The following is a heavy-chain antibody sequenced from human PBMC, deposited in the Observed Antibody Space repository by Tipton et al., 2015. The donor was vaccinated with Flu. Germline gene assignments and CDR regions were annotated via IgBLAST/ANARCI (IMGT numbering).Heavy chain of an antibody. J-gene: IGHJ2*01. V-gene: IGHV3-23*01. CDR1: GYTFTSYS. Sequence: GSLRLSCAASGYTFTSYSMSWVRQTPGRGLEWVSAITGTTGSTYYADSVKGRFTISRDISKNTVYLQMDSLRAEDTALYSCARATGGRDGFSFSGYFDLWGRGTLVTVSS. D-gene: IGHD5-24*01. CDR3: ARATGGRDGFSFSGYFDL. CDR2: ITGTTGST.